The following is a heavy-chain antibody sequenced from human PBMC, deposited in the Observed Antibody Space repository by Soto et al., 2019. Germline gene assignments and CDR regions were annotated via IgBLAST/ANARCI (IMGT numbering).Heavy chain of an antibody. J-gene: IGHJ3*02. Sequence: QVQLVESGGGVVQPGRSLRLSCAASGFTFSSYGMHWVRQAPGKGLEWVAVIWYDGSNKYYADSVKGRFTISRDNSKNTLYLQMYSLRAEDTAVYYCARDSGGGDAFDIWGQGTMVTVSS. CDR3: ARDSGGGDAFDI. CDR1: GFTFSSYG. V-gene: IGHV3-33*01. D-gene: IGHD1-26*01. CDR2: IWYDGSNK.